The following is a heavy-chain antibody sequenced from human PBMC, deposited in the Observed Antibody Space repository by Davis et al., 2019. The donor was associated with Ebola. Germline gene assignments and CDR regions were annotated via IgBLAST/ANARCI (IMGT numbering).Heavy chain of an antibody. CDR2: IYYSGST. J-gene: IGHJ6*02. Sequence: SETLSLTCTVSGGSISSGGYYWSWIRQPPGKGLEWIGYIYYSGSTNYNPSLKSRVTISVDTSKNQFSLKLSSVTAADTAVYYCARGIAARWYYYGMDVWGQGTTVTVSS. CDR3: ARGIAARWYYYGMDV. V-gene: IGHV4-61*08. D-gene: IGHD6-6*01. CDR1: GGSISSGGYY.